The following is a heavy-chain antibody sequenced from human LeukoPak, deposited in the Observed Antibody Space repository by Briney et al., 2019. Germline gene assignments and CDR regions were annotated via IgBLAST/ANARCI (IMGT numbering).Heavy chain of an antibody. D-gene: IGHD5-18*01. CDR2: IYSGGST. CDR1: GFTVSSNY. V-gene: IGHV3-53*01. Sequence: GGSLRLSCAASGFTVSSNYMSWVRQAPGKGLEWVSVIYSGGSTYYADSVKGRFTISRDNSKNTLYLQMNSLRAEDTAVYYCARDRSPLWLRVRLVDAFDIWGQGTMVTVSS. J-gene: IGHJ3*02. CDR3: ARDRSPLWLRVRLVDAFDI.